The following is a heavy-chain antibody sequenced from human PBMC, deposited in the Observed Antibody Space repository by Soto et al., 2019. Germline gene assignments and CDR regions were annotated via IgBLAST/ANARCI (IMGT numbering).Heavy chain of an antibody. CDR2: IYFGGTT. D-gene: IGHD3-10*01. V-gene: IGHV4-4*09. J-gene: IGHJ5*02. Sequence: QVHLQEAGPGLVKPSETLSLTCSVSGASISSNFWSWVRQPPGKGLEWIGYIYFGGTTQSNPSLNRRATISLDTYKNRFPLHLASVSAADTAVYYCATQTFGSNAFFAAWGQGALVTVSS. CDR1: GASISSNF. CDR3: ATQTFGSNAFFAA.